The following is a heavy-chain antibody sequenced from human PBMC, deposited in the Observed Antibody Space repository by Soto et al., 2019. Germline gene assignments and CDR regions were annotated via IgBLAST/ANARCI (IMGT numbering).Heavy chain of an antibody. Sequence: QVQLQESGPGLVKPSETLSLTCTVSGGSIRNYYWSWIRPPPGKGLEWIGYIYYSGSTNYNPSLKSRVTISVDTSKNQCSLQLSSVTAADTAMYYCARDYSGWPFDYWGQGTLVTVSS. CDR1: GGSIRNYY. D-gene: IGHD6-19*01. V-gene: IGHV4-59*01. CDR3: ARDYSGWPFDY. CDR2: IYYSGST. J-gene: IGHJ4*02.